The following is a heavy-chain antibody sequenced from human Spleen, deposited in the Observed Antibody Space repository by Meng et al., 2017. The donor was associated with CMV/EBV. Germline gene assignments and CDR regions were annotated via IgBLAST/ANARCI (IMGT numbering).Heavy chain of an antibody. CDR3: VSRPELQNYLDSSGFAY. D-gene: IGHD3-22*01. J-gene: IGHJ4*02. V-gene: IGHV4-34*01. CDR1: GSFSGYY. CDR2: INHSGST. Sequence: GSFSGYYWTWIRQTPEKGLEWIGEINHSGSTNCNPSLKRRVTMSVDTSKNQFSLRLSSVTAADTATYYCVSRPELQNYLDSSGFAYWGQGTLVTVSS.